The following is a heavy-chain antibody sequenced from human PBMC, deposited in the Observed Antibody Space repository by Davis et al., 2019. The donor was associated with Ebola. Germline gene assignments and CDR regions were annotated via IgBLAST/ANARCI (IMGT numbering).Heavy chain of an antibody. CDR1: GFTFDDYA. Sequence: GGSLRLSCAASGFTFDDYAMHWVRQAPGRGLEWVSGISWNSGSIGYADSVKGRFTISRDNAKNSLYLQMNSLRAEDTAVYYCARASYCSSTSCYYYGMDVWGQGTTVTVSS. V-gene: IGHV3-9*01. CDR3: ARASYCSSTSCYYYGMDV. J-gene: IGHJ6*02. D-gene: IGHD2-2*01. CDR2: ISWNSGSI.